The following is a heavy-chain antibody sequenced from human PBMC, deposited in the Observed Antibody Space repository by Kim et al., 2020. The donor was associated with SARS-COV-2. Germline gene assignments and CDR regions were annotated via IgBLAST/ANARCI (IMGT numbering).Heavy chain of an antibody. V-gene: IGHV3-7*01. CDR3: ARGRGSYGALFDY. CDR1: GFIISSYW. D-gene: IGHD5-18*01. CDR2: IKQDGSEI. J-gene: IGHJ4*02. Sequence: GGSLRLSCAASGFIISSYWMSWVRQAPGKGLEWVAKIKQDGSEINYVDSVKGRFTISRDSAKNSLYLQMSSLRVGDTAVYYCARGRGSYGALFDYWGQGTLVTVSS.